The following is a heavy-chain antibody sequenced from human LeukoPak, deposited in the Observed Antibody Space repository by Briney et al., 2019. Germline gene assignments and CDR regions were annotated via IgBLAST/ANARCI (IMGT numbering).Heavy chain of an antibody. CDR2: INHSGST. V-gene: IGHV4-34*01. J-gene: IGHJ3*02. Sequence: SETLSLTCTVSGGSITGYYWSWIRQPPGKGLEWIGEINHSGSTNYNPSLKSRVTISVDTSKNHFSLKLSSVPAADTAVYYCASIYAGYYDILTGYYDDAFDIWGQGTMVTVSS. CDR1: GGSITGYY. D-gene: IGHD3-9*01. CDR3: ASIYAGYYDILTGYYDDAFDI.